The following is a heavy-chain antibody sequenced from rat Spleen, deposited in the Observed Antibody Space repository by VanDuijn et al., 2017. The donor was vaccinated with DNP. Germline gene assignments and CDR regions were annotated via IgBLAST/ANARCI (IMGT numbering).Heavy chain of an antibody. V-gene: IGHV4-2*01. Sequence: EVKLVESGGGLVQPGRSLKLSCAASGFNFNDYWMGWVRQAPGRGLEWIGEINKDSRTINYTPSLKDKFTISRDNAQNTLYLQMSKLGSEDTAIYYCVTRGDPYDNWFAYWGRGTLVTVSS. CDR2: INKDSRTI. CDR1: GFNFNDYW. J-gene: IGHJ3*01. D-gene: IGHD4-2*01. CDR3: VTRGDPYDNWFAY.